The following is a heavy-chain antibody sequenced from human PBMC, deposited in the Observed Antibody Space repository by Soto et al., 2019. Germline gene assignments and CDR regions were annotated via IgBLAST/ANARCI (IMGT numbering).Heavy chain of an antibody. CDR1: GYTFTSYG. D-gene: IGHD6-6*01. CDR3: ARNPPAPFETSIAARPQNYYFDY. Sequence: ASVKVSCKASGYTFTSYGISWVRQAPGQGLEWMGWISAYNGNTNYAQKLQGRVTMTTDTSTSTAYMELRSLRSDDTAVYYCARNPPAPFETSIAARPQNYYFDYWGQGTLVTVSS. V-gene: IGHV1-18*01. J-gene: IGHJ4*02. CDR2: ISAYNGNT.